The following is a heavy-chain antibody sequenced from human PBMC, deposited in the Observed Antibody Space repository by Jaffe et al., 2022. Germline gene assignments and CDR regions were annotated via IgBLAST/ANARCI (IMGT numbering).Heavy chain of an antibody. V-gene: IGHV3-53*02. J-gene: IGHJ4*02. CDR2: LYSDGRT. D-gene: IGHD3-10*01. Sequence: EVRLLETGGGLIQTGGSLRLSCAVSGFNVSRNYVNWVRQAPGKGLEWVSVLYSDGRTYYADSVKGRFTISRDNSKNTLYFQMNSLRAEDTAVYYCASGGGYFDYWGQGTLVTVSS. CDR3: ASGGGYFDY. CDR1: GFNVSRNY.